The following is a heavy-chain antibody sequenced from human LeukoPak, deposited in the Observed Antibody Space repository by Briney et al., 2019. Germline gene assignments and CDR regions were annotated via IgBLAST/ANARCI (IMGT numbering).Heavy chain of an antibody. CDR3: ARGRAFGVVISNPGDY. J-gene: IGHJ4*02. V-gene: IGHV1-8*03. CDR2: MNPNSGNT. CDR1: GCTFTSYD. Sequence: ASVKVSCKASGCTFTSYDINWVRQATGQGLEWMGWMNPNSGNTGYAQKFQGRVTITRNTSISTAYMELSSLRSEDTAVYYCARGRAFGVVISNPGDYWGQGTLVTVSS. D-gene: IGHD3-3*01.